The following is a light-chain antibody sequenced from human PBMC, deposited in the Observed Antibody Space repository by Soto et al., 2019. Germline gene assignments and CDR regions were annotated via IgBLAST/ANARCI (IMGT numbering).Light chain of an antibody. Sequence: EIVLTQSPAALSVSPGERATLSCRASQSISSNLAWYQQKPGQAPRLLIYDTSTRATGIPARFSGSGSVTEFTLTISSLQSEDFAVYYCQQYNNWPPITFGQGTRLEIK. J-gene: IGKJ5*01. CDR3: QQYNNWPPIT. V-gene: IGKV3-15*01. CDR1: QSISSN. CDR2: DTS.